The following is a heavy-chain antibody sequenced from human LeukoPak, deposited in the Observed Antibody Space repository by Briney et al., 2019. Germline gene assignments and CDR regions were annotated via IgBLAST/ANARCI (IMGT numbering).Heavy chain of an antibody. J-gene: IGHJ4*02. CDR2: IYYSGNT. V-gene: IGHV4-39*01. D-gene: IGHD3/OR15-3a*01. Sequence: PSETLSLTCTVSGVSISSSNSYWGWSRQPPGKGLEWIESIYYSGNTYYNASLKSQVSISIDTSKNQFSLKLTSVTAADTAVYYCARQTGSGLFILPGGQGTLVTVSS. CDR3: ARQTGSGLFILP. CDR1: GVSISSSNSY.